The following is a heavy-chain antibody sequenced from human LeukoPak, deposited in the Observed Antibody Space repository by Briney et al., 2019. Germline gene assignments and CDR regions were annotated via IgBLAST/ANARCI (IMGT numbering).Heavy chain of an antibody. CDR1: GYTFTGYY. D-gene: IGHD3-22*01. CDR3: TRDPVYYDSSGYYPDY. CDR2: IHPNSGGT. Sequence: ASVKVSCKASGYTFTGYYMHWVRQAPGQGLEWMGRIHPNSGGTNYAQKFQGRVTMTRDTSTSTAYMELSRLRSDDTAVYYCTRDPVYYDSSGYYPDYWGQGTLVTVSS. V-gene: IGHV1-2*02. J-gene: IGHJ4*02.